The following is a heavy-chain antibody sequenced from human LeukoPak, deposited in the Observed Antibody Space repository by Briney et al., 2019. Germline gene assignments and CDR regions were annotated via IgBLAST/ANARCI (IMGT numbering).Heavy chain of an antibody. Sequence: SVKVSFKASGGPFSSYAISWVRQAPGQGLEWMGGIIPIFGTANYAQKFQGRVTITADKSTSTAYMELSSLRSEDTAVYYCASDNGDFVLRSWGQGTLVTVSS. J-gene: IGHJ4*02. CDR2: IIPIFGTA. CDR1: GGPFSSYA. CDR3: ASDNGDFVLRS. D-gene: IGHD4-17*01. V-gene: IGHV1-69*06.